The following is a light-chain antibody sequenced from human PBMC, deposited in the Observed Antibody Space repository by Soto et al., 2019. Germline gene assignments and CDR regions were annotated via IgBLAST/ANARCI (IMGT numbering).Light chain of an antibody. CDR1: RSDIRAYSY. CDR3: SSFTTPYSYV. J-gene: IGLJ1*01. V-gene: IGLV2-14*01. Sequence: GLAQPASVSDSPGQSITMSCTATRSDIRAYSYVSGYQQHPGKAPRRIIYAVYHRPSGVSPRFSASTSAYTASLNLSALHPENQADYSCSSFTTPYSYVFGPGTKVTVL. CDR2: AVY.